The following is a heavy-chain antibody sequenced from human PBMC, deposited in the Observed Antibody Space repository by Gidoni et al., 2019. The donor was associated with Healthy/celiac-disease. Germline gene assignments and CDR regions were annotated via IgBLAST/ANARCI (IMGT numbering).Heavy chain of an antibody. V-gene: IGHV4-34*01. D-gene: IGHD6-13*01. CDR2: IEHTGST. CDR1: VGSFSGYY. Sequence: VQLQQWSARRLKPSEALSITCAVVVGSFSGYYWSWSRQRPGKGLEWIGEIEHTGSTNYNPSLKSRVTISVDTSKTQFSMKLSSVTAADTAVYYCAGGGSSLFHFDYWGQGTLVTVSS. J-gene: IGHJ4*02. CDR3: AGGGSSLFHFDY.